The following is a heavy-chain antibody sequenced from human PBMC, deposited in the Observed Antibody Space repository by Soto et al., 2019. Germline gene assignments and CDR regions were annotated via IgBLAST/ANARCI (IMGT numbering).Heavy chain of an antibody. CDR1: GGTFSSYA. CDR3: ARERDGSSWSSAESLQY. CDR2: IIPIFGTA. D-gene: IGHD6-13*01. Sequence: QVQLVQSGAEVKKPGSSVKVSCKASGGTFSSYAISWVRQAPGQGLEWMGGIIPIFGTANYAQKFQGRVTITADESTSTAYMELSSLRSDDTAVFYCARERDGSSWSSAESLQYWGQGTLVTVSS. V-gene: IGHV1-69*01. J-gene: IGHJ1*01.